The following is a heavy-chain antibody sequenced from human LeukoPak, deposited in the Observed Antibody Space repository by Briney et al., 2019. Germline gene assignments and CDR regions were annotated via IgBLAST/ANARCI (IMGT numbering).Heavy chain of an antibody. CDR2: IIPIFGTA. J-gene: IGHJ6*03. Sequence: SVKVSCKASGGTFSSYAISWVRQAPGQGLEWMGGIIPIFGTANYAQKFQGRVTITADKSTSTAYMELSSLKASDTAIYYCARRNYYYYMDVWGKGTTVTVSS. CDR1: GGTFSSYA. CDR3: ARRNYYYYMDV. V-gene: IGHV1-69*06.